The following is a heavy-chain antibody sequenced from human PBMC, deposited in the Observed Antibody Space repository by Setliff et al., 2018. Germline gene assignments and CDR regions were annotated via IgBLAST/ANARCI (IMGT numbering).Heavy chain of an antibody. Sequence: PSETLSLTCTVSGASITNINYYWGLIRQPPGKGLEWIGSIFYSGRTFYNPSLKSRVTISVDTSKNQFSLTLSSVTAADTAVYYCARLPNYVWGSPVDYWGQGTLGTVPQ. CDR1: GASITNINYY. CDR2: IFYSGRT. CDR3: ARLPNYVWGSPVDY. V-gene: IGHV4-39*01. J-gene: IGHJ4*02. D-gene: IGHD3-16*01.